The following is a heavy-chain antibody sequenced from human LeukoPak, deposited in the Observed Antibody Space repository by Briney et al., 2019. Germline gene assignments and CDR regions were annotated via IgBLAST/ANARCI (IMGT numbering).Heavy chain of an antibody. CDR1: GFTFSSYG. CDR3: ARGKYPDNDDYMDV. V-gene: IGHV3-30*03. CDR2: ISYDGSNK. Sequence: GGSLRLSCAASGFTFSSYGMHWVRQAPGKGLEWVAVISYDGSNKYYADSVKGRFTISRDNSKNTLYLQMNSLRAEDTALYYCARGKYPDNDDYMDVWGKGTTVIVSS. J-gene: IGHJ6*03. D-gene: IGHD1-1*01.